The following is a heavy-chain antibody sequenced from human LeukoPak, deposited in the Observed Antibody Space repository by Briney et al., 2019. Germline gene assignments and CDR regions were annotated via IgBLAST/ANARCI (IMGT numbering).Heavy chain of an antibody. D-gene: IGHD6-19*01. J-gene: IGHJ5*02. CDR3: ARDRGRVAVAAPFDP. CDR1: GFTFSSYG. V-gene: IGHV3-33*01. CDR2: IWYDGSNK. Sequence: GGSLRLSCAASGFTFSSYGMHWVRQAPGKGLEWVAGIWYDGSNKYYADSVKGRFTISRDNSKNTLYLQMISLRAEDTAVYYCARDRGRVAVAAPFDPWGQGTLVTVSS.